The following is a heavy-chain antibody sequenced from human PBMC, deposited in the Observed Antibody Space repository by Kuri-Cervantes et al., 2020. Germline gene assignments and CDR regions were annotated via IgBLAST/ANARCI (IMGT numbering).Heavy chain of an antibody. J-gene: IGHJ5*02. CDR1: GFSFTNNW. Sequence: GGSLRLSCVASGFSFTNNWMHWVRQAPGKGLVWVSRISTDGNESIYADSMRGRFTVSRDNAKNTLYLEMNSLRVEDTAVYYCTRGAVSADSWGQGTLVTVSS. CDR2: ISTDGNES. D-gene: IGHD6-19*01. V-gene: IGHV3-74*01. CDR3: TRGAVSADS.